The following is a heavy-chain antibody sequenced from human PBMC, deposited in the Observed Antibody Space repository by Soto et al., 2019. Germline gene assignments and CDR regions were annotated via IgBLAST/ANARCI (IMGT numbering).Heavy chain of an antibody. CDR1: GFTFSSYS. D-gene: IGHD5-18*01. CDR2: ISSTSGTV. V-gene: IGHV3-48*02. CDR3: ARGRGKGYGYGGYYYYYGMDV. Sequence: PGGSLRLSCAASGFTFSSYSMNWVRQAPGKGLEWVSYISSTSGTVYYADSVRGRFTISRDNAQKSLFLQMNSLRDEDTAVYYCARGRGKGYGYGGYYYYYGMDVWGQGTTVTVSS. J-gene: IGHJ6*02.